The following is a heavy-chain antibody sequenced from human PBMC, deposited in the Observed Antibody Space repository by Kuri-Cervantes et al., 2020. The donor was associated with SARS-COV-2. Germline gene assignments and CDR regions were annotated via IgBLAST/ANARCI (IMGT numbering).Heavy chain of an antibody. Sequence: ASVKVSCKASGYTFTSYGISWVRQAPGQGLEWMGWINPNSGGTNYAQKFQGRVTMTRDTSISTAYMELSRLRSDDTAVYYCARVFPEYSSGWSRGAFDIWGQGTMVTVSS. J-gene: IGHJ3*02. CDR2: INPNSGGT. V-gene: IGHV1-2*02. D-gene: IGHD6-19*01. CDR3: ARVFPEYSSGWSRGAFDI. CDR1: GYTFTSYG.